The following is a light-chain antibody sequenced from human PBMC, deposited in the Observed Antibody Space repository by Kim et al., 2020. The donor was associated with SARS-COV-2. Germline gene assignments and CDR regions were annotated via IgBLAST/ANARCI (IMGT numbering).Light chain of an antibody. V-gene: IGLV3-21*04. Sequence: SYELTQPPSVSVAPGQTVRITCEGNSPGGKRANWYQQKPGQAPVLVIYFDNGRPSGLPERFPGSNSGNTATLTISRVEVGDEADYDCQARDTNNLLGVFG. J-gene: IGLJ1*01. CDR1: SPGGKR. CDR3: QARDTNNLLGV. CDR2: FDN.